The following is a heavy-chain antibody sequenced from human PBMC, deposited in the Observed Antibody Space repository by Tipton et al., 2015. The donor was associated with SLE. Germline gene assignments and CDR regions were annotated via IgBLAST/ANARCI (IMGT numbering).Heavy chain of an antibody. CDR3: ARGAPVRAPTYGLDV. CDR2: INYSGNT. V-gene: IGHV4-39*07. CDR1: GVFISTSSDY. D-gene: IGHD4-11*01. Sequence: TLSLTCTVSGVFISTSSDYWGWIRQPPGKGLEWSGGINYSGNTYYDPSLKSRVNISVDTSKNQFSLKLSSVTAADTAVYYCARGAPVRAPTYGLDVWGQGTTVTVS. J-gene: IGHJ6*02.